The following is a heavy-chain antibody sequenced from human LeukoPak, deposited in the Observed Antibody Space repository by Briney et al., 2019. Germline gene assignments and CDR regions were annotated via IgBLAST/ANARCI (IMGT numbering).Heavy chain of an antibody. V-gene: IGHV1-46*01. CDR1: AYTFTRYY. Sequence: ASVKVSCKASAYTFTRYYIHWVRQAPGQGLEWMGLINPPSGGSTRYAQNFQGRVTMTRDTSTSTVYMELSSLRSDDTAVYYCARVGGIVGARRYHFDSWGQGTLLTVSS. J-gene: IGHJ4*02. CDR2: INPPSGGST. D-gene: IGHD1-26*01. CDR3: ARVGGIVGARRYHFDS.